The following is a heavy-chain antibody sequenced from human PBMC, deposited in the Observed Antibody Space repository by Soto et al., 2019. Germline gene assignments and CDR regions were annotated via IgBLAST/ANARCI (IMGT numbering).Heavy chain of an antibody. CDR1: GFTFSNAW. J-gene: IGHJ4*02. CDR2: IKSKTDGGTT. V-gene: IGHV3-15*07. D-gene: IGHD3-16*01. CDR3: TTEEGGTMTPYTLDFDY. Sequence: GGSLRLSCAASGFTFSNAWMNWVRQAPGKGLEWVGRIKSKTDGGTTDYAAPVKGRFTISRDDSKNTLYLQMNSLKTEDTAVYYCTTEEGGTMTPYTLDFDYWGQGTLVTVSS.